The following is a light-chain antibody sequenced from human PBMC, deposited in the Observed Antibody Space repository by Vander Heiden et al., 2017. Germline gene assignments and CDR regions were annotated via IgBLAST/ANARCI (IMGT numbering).Light chain of an antibody. CDR2: DGS. Sequence: SALTHPASVSESPGQSITISCTVTSSDVGGYNYVTWYQQQPDKAPKLMIYDGSNRPSGVSNGLSGSKSGNTAALTISGLQAEDEAVYYCSSYTSRTTLVFGGGTKLTVL. CDR3: SSYTSRTTLV. CDR1: SSDVGGYNY. J-gene: IGLJ2*01. V-gene: IGLV2-14*01.